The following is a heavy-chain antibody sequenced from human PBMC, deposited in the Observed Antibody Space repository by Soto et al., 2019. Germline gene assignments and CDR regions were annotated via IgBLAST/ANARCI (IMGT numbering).Heavy chain of an antibody. CDR3: ASSLQDYYDSSGYPHYYYGMDV. V-gene: IGHV1-69*13. CDR2: IIPIFGTA. CDR1: GGTFSSYA. Sequence: VASVKVSCKASGGTFSSYAISWVRQAPGQGLEWMGGIIPIFGTANYAQKFQGRVTITADESTSTAYMELSSLRSEDTAVYYCASSLQDYYDSSGYPHYYYGMDVWGQGTTVTVSS. D-gene: IGHD3-22*01. J-gene: IGHJ6*02.